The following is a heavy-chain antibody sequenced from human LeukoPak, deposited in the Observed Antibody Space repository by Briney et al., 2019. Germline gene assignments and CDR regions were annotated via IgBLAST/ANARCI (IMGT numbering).Heavy chain of an antibody. CDR1: GYTFTSYD. Sequence: ASVKVSCKASGYTFTSYDINWVRQAPGQGLEWMGWINPNSGGTNYAQKFQGWVTMTRDTSISTAYMELSRLRSDDTAVYYCARVNYDSSGYNWFDPWGQGTLVTVSS. CDR2: INPNSGGT. J-gene: IGHJ5*02. V-gene: IGHV1-2*04. D-gene: IGHD3-22*01. CDR3: ARVNYDSSGYNWFDP.